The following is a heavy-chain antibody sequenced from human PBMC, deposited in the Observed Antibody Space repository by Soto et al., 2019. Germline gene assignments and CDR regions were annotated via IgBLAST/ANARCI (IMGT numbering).Heavy chain of an antibody. Sequence: GGSLRLSCAASGFTFSNAWMNWVRQAPGKGLEWVGRIKSKTDGGTTDYAAPVKGRFTISRDDSKNTLYLQMNSLKTEDTAVYYCTTAGKIHLPYYYDSSGYYTPYREKPGGQGTLVTVSS. CDR3: TTAGKIHLPYYYDSSGYYTPYREKP. V-gene: IGHV3-15*07. CDR2: IKSKTDGGTT. J-gene: IGHJ4*02. CDR1: GFTFSNAW. D-gene: IGHD3-22*01.